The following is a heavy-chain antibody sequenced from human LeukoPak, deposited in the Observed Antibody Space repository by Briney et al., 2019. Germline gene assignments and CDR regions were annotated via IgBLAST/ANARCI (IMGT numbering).Heavy chain of an antibody. J-gene: IGHJ4*02. D-gene: IGHD3-3*01. CDR1: GFAFSTYN. CDR2: ISSSGSTI. Sequence: GGSLRLSCAASGFAFSTYNMNWVRQAPGKGLEWVSYISSSGSTIYYADSVKGRFTISRDNAKNSLYLQMNTQRAEDTAVYYCARDFLEDSYWGQGTLVTVSS. CDR3: ARDFLEDSY. V-gene: IGHV3-48*01.